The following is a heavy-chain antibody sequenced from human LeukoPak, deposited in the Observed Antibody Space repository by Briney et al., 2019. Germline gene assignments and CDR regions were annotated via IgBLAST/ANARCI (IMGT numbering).Heavy chain of an antibody. Sequence: SETLSLTCTVSGGSISSSSYYWGWIRQPPGKGLEWIGSIYYSGSTYYNPSLKSRVTISVDTSKNQFSLKLSSVTPADTAVYYCARLETVNYYYYMDVWGKGTTVTISS. J-gene: IGHJ6*03. V-gene: IGHV4-39*01. CDR3: ARLETVNYYYYMDV. D-gene: IGHD3-10*01. CDR2: IYYSGST. CDR1: GGSISSSSYY.